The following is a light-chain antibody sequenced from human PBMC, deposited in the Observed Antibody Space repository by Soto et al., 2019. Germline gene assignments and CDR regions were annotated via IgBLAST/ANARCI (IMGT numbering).Light chain of an antibody. J-gene: IGKJ2*01. V-gene: IGKV3-20*01. CDR1: QSVSSSY. Sequence: EILMTQSPATLSVSPGDRATLSCRASQSVSSSYLAWYQQKPGQAPRLLIYGASSRATGIPDRFSGSGSGTDFTLTISRLEPEDFAVYYCQQYGSSHTFGQGTKVDIK. CDR2: GAS. CDR3: QQYGSSHT.